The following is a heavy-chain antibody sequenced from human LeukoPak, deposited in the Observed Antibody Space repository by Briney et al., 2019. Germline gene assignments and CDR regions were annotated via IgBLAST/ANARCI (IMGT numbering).Heavy chain of an antibody. CDR1: GFTFDDYA. D-gene: IGHD3-22*01. CDR3: AKSDYYDSSGYYLDSLGAFDI. Sequence: GGSLRLSCAASGFTFDDYAMHWVRQAPGKGLEWVSGLSWNSGSIGYADSVKGRFTISRDNAKNSLYLQMNSLRAEDTALYYCAKSDYYDSSGYYLDSLGAFDIWGQGTMVTVSS. J-gene: IGHJ3*02. CDR2: LSWNSGSI. V-gene: IGHV3-9*01.